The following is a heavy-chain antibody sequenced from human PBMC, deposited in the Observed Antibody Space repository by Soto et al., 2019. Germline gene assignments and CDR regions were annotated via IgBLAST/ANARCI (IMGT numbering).Heavy chain of an antibody. Sequence: QVQLVESGGGVVQPGRSLRLSCAASGFTFSSYGMHWVRQAPGKGLEWVAVIWYDGSNKYYADSVKGRFTISRDNSKNTLYLQMNSLRAEDTAVYYCARDRMEYSSSSDSYYYGMDVWGQGPTVTVSS. CDR1: GFTFSSYG. V-gene: IGHV3-33*01. CDR3: ARDRMEYSSSSDSYYYGMDV. D-gene: IGHD6-6*01. J-gene: IGHJ6*02. CDR2: IWYDGSNK.